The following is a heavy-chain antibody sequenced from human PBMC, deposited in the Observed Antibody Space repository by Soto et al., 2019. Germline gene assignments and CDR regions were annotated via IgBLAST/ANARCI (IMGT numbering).Heavy chain of an antibody. V-gene: IGHV3-53*01. CDR3: ARDSHRSRGYDY. Sequence: PGGSLRLSCAASGFAVSSNYMSWVRQAPGKGLEWVSVIYSGGSTYYADSVKGRFTISRDNSKNTLYLQMNSLRAEDTAVYYCARDSHRSRGYDYWGQGTLVTVSS. CDR1: GFAVSSNY. CDR2: IYSGGST. J-gene: IGHJ4*02. D-gene: IGHD3-16*01.